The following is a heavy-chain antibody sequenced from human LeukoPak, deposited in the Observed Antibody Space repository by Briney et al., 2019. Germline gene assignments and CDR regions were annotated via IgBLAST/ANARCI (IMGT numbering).Heavy chain of an antibody. D-gene: IGHD3-3*01. J-gene: IGHJ4*02. V-gene: IGHV4-59*07. CDR2: IYYSGRT. CDR3: ASRSSIWSGYQDTLYYFDS. Sequence: PSDTLSLTCTVSGRSISSDYWSWIPHPPRERHEWIGHIYYSGRTNYNPSLKSRVTISVDTSKNQFSLKLSSVTAADTAVYYCASRSSIWSGYQDTLYYFDSWGQGTLVTVSS. CDR1: GRSISSDY.